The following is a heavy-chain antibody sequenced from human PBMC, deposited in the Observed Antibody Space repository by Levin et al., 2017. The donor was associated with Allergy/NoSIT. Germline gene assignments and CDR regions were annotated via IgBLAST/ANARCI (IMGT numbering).Heavy chain of an antibody. Sequence: GGSLRLSCAASGFTFSSYSMNWVRQAPGKGLEWVSSISSSSSYIYYADSVKGRFTISRDNAKNSLYLQMNSLRAEDTAVYYCARDPPRRYYFDYWGQGTLVTVSS. CDR1: GFTFSSYS. V-gene: IGHV3-21*01. J-gene: IGHJ4*02. CDR2: ISSSSSYI. CDR3: ARDPPRRYYFDY.